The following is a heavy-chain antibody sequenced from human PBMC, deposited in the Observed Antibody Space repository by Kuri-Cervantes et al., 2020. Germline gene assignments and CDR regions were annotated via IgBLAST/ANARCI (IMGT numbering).Heavy chain of an antibody. Sequence: SVKVSCKASGYTFTSYDINWVRQATGQGLEWMGGIIPIFGTANYAQKFQGRVTITADKSTSTAYMELSSLRSEDTAVYYCARVRHEGFYYYYYMDVWGKGTTVTVSS. V-gene: IGHV1-69*06. CDR1: GYTFTSYD. J-gene: IGHJ6*03. CDR2: IIPIFGTA. CDR3: ARVRHEGFYYYYYMDV.